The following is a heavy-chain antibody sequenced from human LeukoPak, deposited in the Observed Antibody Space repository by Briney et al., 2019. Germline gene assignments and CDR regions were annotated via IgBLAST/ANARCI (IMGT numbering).Heavy chain of an antibody. D-gene: IGHD3-10*01. J-gene: IGHJ6*04. CDR1: GFTFSSYE. V-gene: IGHV3-48*03. CDR3: ARDFISGKGNV. Sequence: GGSLRLSCAASGFTFSSYEMNWVRQAPGKGLEWVSYISSSGSTIYYADSVKGRFTISRDNAKNSLYLQMNSPRAEDTAVYYCARDFISGKGNVWGKGTTVTVSS. CDR2: ISSSGSTI.